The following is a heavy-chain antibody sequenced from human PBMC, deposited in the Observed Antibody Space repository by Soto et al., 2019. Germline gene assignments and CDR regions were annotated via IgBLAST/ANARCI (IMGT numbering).Heavy chain of an antibody. D-gene: IGHD2-2*01. CDR2: IIPILGIA. J-gene: IGHJ5*02. V-gene: IGHV1-69*04. CDR1: GGTFSSYT. CDR3: ARDRNSPQIVVVPAAIHGWFDP. Sequence: SVKVSCKASGGTFSSYTLSWVRQAPGQGLEWMGRIIPILGIANYAQKFQGRVTITADKSTSTAYMELSSLRSEDTAVYYCARDRNSPQIVVVPAAIHGWFDPWGQGTLVTVSS.